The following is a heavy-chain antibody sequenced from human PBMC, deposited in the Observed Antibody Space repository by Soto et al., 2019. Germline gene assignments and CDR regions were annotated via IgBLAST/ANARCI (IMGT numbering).Heavy chain of an antibody. V-gene: IGHV3-30*18. CDR3: SKGWYYYDGSGLH. Sequence: WGSLRLSCAASGFTFSSYGMHWFRQAPGKGLEWVAVISYDGSNKYYADSVKGRFTISRDNSKNTLYLQMNSLRAEDTAVYYCSKGWYYYDGSGLHWGQGTLVTVSS. D-gene: IGHD3-22*01. CDR1: GFTFSSYG. J-gene: IGHJ1*01. CDR2: ISYDGSNK.